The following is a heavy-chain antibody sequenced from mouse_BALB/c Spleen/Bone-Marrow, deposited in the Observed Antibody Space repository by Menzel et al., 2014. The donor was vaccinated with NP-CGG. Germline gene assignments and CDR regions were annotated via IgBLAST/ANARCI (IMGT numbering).Heavy chain of an antibody. Sequence: EVQVVESGAELVKPGASVRLSCTASGFNIKDTYMHWVKQRPDQGLEWSGRIDPANGNAKHDPKFQGKAAITADTSSNTTYLQLSSLTSEDTAVYYCAIYFYFDYWGQGTTLTGSS. J-gene: IGHJ2*01. CDR2: IDPANGNA. D-gene: IGHD2-3*01. V-gene: IGHV14-3*02. CDR3: AIYFYFDY. CDR1: GFNIKDTY.